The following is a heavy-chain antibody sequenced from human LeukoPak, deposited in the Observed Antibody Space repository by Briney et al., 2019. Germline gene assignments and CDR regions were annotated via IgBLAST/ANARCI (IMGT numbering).Heavy chain of an antibody. Sequence: GGSLRLSCAASGFTLSNYEMNWVRQAPGKGLEWVSYISSSGLSAYYADSVKGRFTTSRDNAKNSLYLQMNSLRAEDTAVYYCARWSYGSGYALDYWGQGTLVTVSS. V-gene: IGHV3-48*03. J-gene: IGHJ4*02. CDR2: ISSSGLSA. CDR1: GFTLSNYE. D-gene: IGHD5-12*01. CDR3: ARWSYGSGYALDY.